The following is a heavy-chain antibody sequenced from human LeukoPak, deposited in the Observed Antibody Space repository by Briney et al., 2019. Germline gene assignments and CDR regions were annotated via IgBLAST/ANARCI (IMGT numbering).Heavy chain of an antibody. CDR2: IWYDGSNK. Sequence: GGSLRLSCAASGFTFSNYWMSWVRQAPGKGLEWVAVIWYDGSNKYYVDSVKGRFTISRDNSKNTLYLQMNSLRAEDTAVYYCARVDDYDSPFDYWGQGTLVTVSS. D-gene: IGHD3-22*01. V-gene: IGHV3-33*08. CDR1: GFTFSNYW. J-gene: IGHJ4*02. CDR3: ARVDDYDSPFDY.